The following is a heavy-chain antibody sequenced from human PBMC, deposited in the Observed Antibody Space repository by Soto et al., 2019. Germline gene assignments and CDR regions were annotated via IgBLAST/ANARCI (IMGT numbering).Heavy chain of an antibody. CDR1: GYTFTSYD. CDR3: ARGRRERGSYFLYPAGEAFDI. D-gene: IGHD1-26*01. J-gene: IGHJ3*02. V-gene: IGHV1-8*01. Sequence: QVQLLQSGAEVKKPGASVKVSCKASGYTFTSYDIKWVRQATGQGLEWMGWMNPNSGDTGYAQKFQGRVTMTRNTSISTAYMDLSSLRSEDTAVYFCARGRRERGSYFLYPAGEAFDIWGQGTMVTVSS. CDR2: MNPNSGDT.